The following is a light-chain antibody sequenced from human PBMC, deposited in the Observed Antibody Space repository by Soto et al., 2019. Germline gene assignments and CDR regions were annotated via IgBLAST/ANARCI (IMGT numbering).Light chain of an antibody. CDR1: QSVSNY. Sequence: EIVLTQSPATLSLSPGERATLSCRASQSVSNYLAWFQQKPGQAPRLLIYDASNRATGIPARFSGSGSGTDFTLTISSLEPEEFAVYYCKQRSSWPLLTFGGGTKVEI. CDR3: KQRSSWPLLT. CDR2: DAS. V-gene: IGKV3-11*01. J-gene: IGKJ4*01.